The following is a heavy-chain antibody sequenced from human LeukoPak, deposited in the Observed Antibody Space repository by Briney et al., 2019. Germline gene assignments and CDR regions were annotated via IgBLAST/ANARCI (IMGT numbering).Heavy chain of an antibody. D-gene: IGHD5-24*01. V-gene: IGHV1-18*01. Sequence: ASVKVSCMASGYTFTNYGISWVRQAPGQGLEWMGWISAYNANTNYAQNLQGRVTLTTDTSASTAYMELSSLRSEDTAVYYCARDIGRDGYNVGADWYFDLWGRGTLVTVSS. J-gene: IGHJ2*01. CDR1: GYTFTNYG. CDR2: ISAYNANT. CDR3: ARDIGRDGYNVGADWYFDL.